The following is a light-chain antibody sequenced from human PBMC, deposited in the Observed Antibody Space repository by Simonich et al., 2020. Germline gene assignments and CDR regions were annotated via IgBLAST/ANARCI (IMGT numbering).Light chain of an antibody. J-gene: IGLJ2*01. CDR3: QTYDSSNRV. CDR1: TGSLASNY. V-gene: IGLV6-57*01. Sequence: NFMLTQPHSVSESPGTTVTISCTRSTGSLASNYVPWYQQRPGSSPTTVILGKNHPPTGGPDRFSGSTDSSSNSSSHTISGLKTEDEAYYYCQTYDSSNRVFGGGTKLTVL. CDR2: GKN.